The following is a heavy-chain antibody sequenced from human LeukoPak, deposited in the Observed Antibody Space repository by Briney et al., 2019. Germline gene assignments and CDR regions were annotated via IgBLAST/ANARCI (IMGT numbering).Heavy chain of an antibody. V-gene: IGHV1-3*01. J-gene: IGHJ6*02. CDR1: GYTFTGYA. Sequence: ASVKVSCKASGYTFTGYAMHWVRQAPGQRLEWMGWINAGNGNTKYSQKFQGRVTITRDTSASTAYMELSSLRSEDTAVYYCARYLYDFWSGELYYYYGMDVWGQGTTVTVSS. D-gene: IGHD3-3*01. CDR2: INAGNGNT. CDR3: ARYLYDFWSGELYYYYGMDV.